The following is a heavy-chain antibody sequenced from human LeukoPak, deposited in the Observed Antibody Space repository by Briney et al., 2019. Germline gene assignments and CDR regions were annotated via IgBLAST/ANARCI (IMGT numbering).Heavy chain of an antibody. CDR3: ARHERESSGWKYFDY. D-gene: IGHD6-19*01. Sequence: SETLSLTCTVSGGSISSYYWSWIRQPPGKGLEWIGYIYYSGGTNYNPSLKSRVTISVDTSKNQFSLKLSSVTAADTAVYYCARHERESSGWKYFDYWGQGTLVTVSS. CDR1: GGSISSYY. CDR2: IYYSGGT. J-gene: IGHJ4*02. V-gene: IGHV4-59*08.